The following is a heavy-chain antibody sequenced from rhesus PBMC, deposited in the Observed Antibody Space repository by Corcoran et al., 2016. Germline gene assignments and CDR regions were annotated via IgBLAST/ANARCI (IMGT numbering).Heavy chain of an antibody. CDR2: IYGSSTST. J-gene: IGHJ3*01. D-gene: IGHD6S26*01. V-gene: IGHV4S10*01. Sequence: QVQLQESGPGVVKPSETLSLTCAVSGGSISDSYRLSWIRQPPGKGLEWIGYIYGSSTSTNYNPSLKSRVTISKDTSKNQFSLKLSSVTAADTAVYYCARVYSSGWSYAFDFWGQGLRVTVSS. CDR1: GGSISDSYR. CDR3: ARVYSSGWSYAFDF.